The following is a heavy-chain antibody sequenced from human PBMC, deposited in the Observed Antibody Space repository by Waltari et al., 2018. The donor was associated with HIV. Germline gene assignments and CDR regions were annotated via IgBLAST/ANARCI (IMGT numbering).Heavy chain of an antibody. CDR3: ATDFSGMVRAYSYYSLDV. J-gene: IGHJ6*02. CDR2: FDPEDDET. Sequence: QVQLVQSGAAVTKPGASVKVSCKVSGNTLPELSMHWVRQAPGKGLEWMGNFDPEDDETIYAQKFQGRITMTEDTSSDTAYMELSSLTSGDTAVYYCATDFSGMVRAYSYYSLDVWGQGTTVTVSS. V-gene: IGHV1-24*01. D-gene: IGHD3-10*01. CDR1: GNTLPELS.